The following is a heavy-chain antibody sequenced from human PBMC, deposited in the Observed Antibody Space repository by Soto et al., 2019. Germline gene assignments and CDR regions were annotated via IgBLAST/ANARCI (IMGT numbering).Heavy chain of an antibody. J-gene: IGHJ1*01. D-gene: IGHD4-17*01. CDR1: GGSVSSGSYY. CDR2: IYYSGST. V-gene: IGHV4-61*01. CDR3: ARAVTTCFPEYFQH. Sequence: QVQLQESGPGLVKPSETLSLTCTVSGGSVSSGSYYWSWIRQPPGKGLEWIGYIYYSGSTNYNPSLKSRVTISVDTCKNQFSLKLSSVTAADTAVYYCARAVTTCFPEYFQHWGQGTLVTVSS.